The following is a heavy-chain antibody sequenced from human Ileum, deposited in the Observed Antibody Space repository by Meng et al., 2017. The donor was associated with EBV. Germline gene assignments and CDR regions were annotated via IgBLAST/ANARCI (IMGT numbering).Heavy chain of an antibody. CDR2: FYEGTT. Sequence: QLQLQGARPRLVHPPRPPSLTCYGSGVSISGIYWSWIRQAPVKGLKWIGFFYEGTTNYNPSLKSRVTIAAGPANNQISLRLSSVTSADTAVYYCAKGGQWDPLDSWGRGILVTVSS. D-gene: IGHD1-26*01. J-gene: IGHJ4*02. V-gene: IGHV4-59*01. CDR3: AKGGQWDPLDS. CDR1: GVSISGIY.